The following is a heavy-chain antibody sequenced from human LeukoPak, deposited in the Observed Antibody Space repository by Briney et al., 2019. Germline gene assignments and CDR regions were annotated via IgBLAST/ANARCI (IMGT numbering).Heavy chain of an antibody. D-gene: IGHD6-19*01. Sequence: PGRSLRLSCAASGFTFSSYGMHWVRQAPGKGLDWVAVIWYDGSNKYYADSVKGRFTISRDNSKNTLYLQMNSLRAEDTAVYYCAKVGGWYEQYYYYYIDVWGKGTTVTVSS. V-gene: IGHV3-33*06. CDR1: GFTFSSYG. J-gene: IGHJ6*03. CDR2: IWYDGSNK. CDR3: AKVGGWYEQYYYYYIDV.